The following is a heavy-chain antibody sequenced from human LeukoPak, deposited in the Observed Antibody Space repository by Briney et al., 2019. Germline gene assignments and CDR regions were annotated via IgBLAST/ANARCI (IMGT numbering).Heavy chain of an antibody. V-gene: IGHV4-59*01. CDR2: IYYSGST. J-gene: IGHJ4*02. CDR3: ARNYGGNSGFDH. Sequence: PSETLSLTCTVSGGSISSYYWSWIRQPPGKGLEWIGYIYYSGSTNYNPSLKSRVTISVDTSKNQFSLKLSSVTAADTAVYYCARNYGGNSGFDHWGQGTLVTVSS. CDR1: GGSISSYY. D-gene: IGHD4-23*01.